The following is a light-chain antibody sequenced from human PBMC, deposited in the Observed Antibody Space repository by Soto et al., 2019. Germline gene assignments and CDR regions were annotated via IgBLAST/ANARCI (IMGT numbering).Light chain of an antibody. J-gene: IGKJ1*01. CDR3: QQYNNWPSWT. CDR1: QSVSSN. V-gene: IGKV3-15*01. CDR2: GAS. Sequence: EIVMTQSPATLSVSPGERATLSCRVSQSVSSNLAWYQQKPGQAPRLLIYGASTRDTGIPARFSGSGSGTEFTLTISSLQSEDFAVYYCQQYNNWPSWTFGQGTKVQIK.